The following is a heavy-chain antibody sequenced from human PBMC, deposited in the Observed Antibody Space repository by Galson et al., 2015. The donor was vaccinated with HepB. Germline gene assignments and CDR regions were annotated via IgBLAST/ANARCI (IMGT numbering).Heavy chain of an antibody. J-gene: IGHJ6*02. CDR3: ARGAGGVVGYYGMDV. V-gene: IGHV4-39*07. CDR2: IYHSGST. D-gene: IGHD3-16*01. Sequence: ETLSLTCTVSGGSISSSSYYWGWIRQPPGKGLEWIGEIYHSGSTNYNPSLKSRVTISVDKSKNQFSLKLSSVTAADTAVYYCARGAGGVVGYYGMDVWGQGTTVTVSS. CDR1: GGSISSSSYY.